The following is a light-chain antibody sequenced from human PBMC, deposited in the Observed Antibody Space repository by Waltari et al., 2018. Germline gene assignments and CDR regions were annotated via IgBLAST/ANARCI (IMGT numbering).Light chain of an antibody. V-gene: IGKV3-11*01. Sequence: EIVLTQSPATLSLSPGERANLSCRASRSVNNFLVWYQQKAGQAPRLIIYETSARAAGIPARFSGSGSDTDFTLTIRNLGPEDFAVYYCQHRANMSPWPFGQGTRVEV. CDR3: QHRANMSPWP. J-gene: IGKJ1*01. CDR2: ETS. CDR1: RSVNNF.